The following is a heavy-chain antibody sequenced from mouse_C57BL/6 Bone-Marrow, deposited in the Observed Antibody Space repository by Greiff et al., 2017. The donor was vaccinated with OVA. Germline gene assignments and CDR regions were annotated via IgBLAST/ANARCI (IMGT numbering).Heavy chain of an antibody. D-gene: IGHD2-12*01. CDR2: IDPENGDT. Sequence: EVQLQESGAELVRPGASVKLSCTASGFNIKDDYMHWVKQRPEQGLEWIGWIDPENGDTEYASKFQGKATITADTSSNTAYLQLSSLTSEDTAVYYCSTGIRHDLDYWGQGTTLTVSS. CDR1: GFNIKDDY. CDR3: STGIRHDLDY. J-gene: IGHJ2*01. V-gene: IGHV14-4*01.